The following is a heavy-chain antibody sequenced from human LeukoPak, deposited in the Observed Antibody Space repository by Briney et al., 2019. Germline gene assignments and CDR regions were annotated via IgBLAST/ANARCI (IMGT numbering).Heavy chain of an antibody. CDR2: ISGNGGST. D-gene: IGHD3-16*01. Sequence: GGSLRLSCAASGFTVSSYAMSWVRQPPGKGLEWVSLISGNGGSTYYADSVKGRFTISRDSSKNTLFLQMNSLRAEDTAVYYCAKDDGGATWGYYFDCWGQGTLVTVSS. CDR3: AKDDGGATWGYYFDC. CDR1: GFTVSSYA. J-gene: IGHJ4*02. V-gene: IGHV3-23*01.